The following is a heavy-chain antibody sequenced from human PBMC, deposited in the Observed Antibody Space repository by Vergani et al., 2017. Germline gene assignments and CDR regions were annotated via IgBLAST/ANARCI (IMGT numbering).Heavy chain of an antibody. Sequence: QLQLQQSGPGLVKPSETLFLTCTVSADSISSGSYYWGWIRQPPGKSLEWIGSIYYSGLTYYNPSLQSRVAISVDTSKNQFSLKVTSVTAADTAVYFCARQRPGSGWSPGDFDDWGQGILVTVSS. V-gene: IGHV4-39*01. CDR1: ADSISSGSYY. CDR3: ARQRPGSGWSPGDFDD. CDR2: IYYSGLT. D-gene: IGHD6-19*01. J-gene: IGHJ4*02.